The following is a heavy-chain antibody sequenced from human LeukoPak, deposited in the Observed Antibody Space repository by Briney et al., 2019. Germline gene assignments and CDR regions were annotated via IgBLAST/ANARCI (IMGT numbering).Heavy chain of an antibody. D-gene: IGHD3-16*01. V-gene: IGHV1-18*01. J-gene: IGHJ4*02. CDR3: ARGGPAARLITFGGVADY. CDR1: GYTFTSYG. Sequence: ASVKVSCKASGYTFTSYGISWVRQAPGQGLEWMGWINAYNGNTNYAQKLQGRVTMTTDTSTSTAYMELRNLRSDDTAVYYCARGGPAARLITFGGVADYWGQGTLVTVSS. CDR2: INAYNGNT.